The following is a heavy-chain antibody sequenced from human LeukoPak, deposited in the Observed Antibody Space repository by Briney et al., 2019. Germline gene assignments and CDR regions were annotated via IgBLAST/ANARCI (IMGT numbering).Heavy chain of an antibody. D-gene: IGHD3-3*01. CDR2: ISSSSSYI. V-gene: IGHV3-21*01. J-gene: IGHJ4*02. Sequence: GGSLRLSCAASGFTFSSYSMNWVRQAPGKGLEWVPSISSSSSYIYYADSAKGRFTISRDNAKNSLYLQMNSLRAEDTAVYYCARRISYYDFWSGYSDYWGQGTLVTVSS. CDR1: GFTFSSYS. CDR3: ARRISYYDFWSGYSDY.